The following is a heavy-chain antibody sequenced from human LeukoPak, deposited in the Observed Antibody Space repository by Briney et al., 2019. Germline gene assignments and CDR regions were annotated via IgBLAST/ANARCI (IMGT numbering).Heavy chain of an antibody. CDR2: IKQNGRDT. Sequence: GGSLRLSCAASGFTFTTHWMSWVRQAPGKGLEWVANIKQNGRDTHYVESVKGRFTISRDNARNSLFLQMNSLRAEDTAVYYCARGNSGYEFDYWGQGTLVTVSS. CDR1: GFTFTTHW. D-gene: IGHD5-12*01. J-gene: IGHJ4*02. CDR3: ARGNSGYEFDY. V-gene: IGHV3-7*01.